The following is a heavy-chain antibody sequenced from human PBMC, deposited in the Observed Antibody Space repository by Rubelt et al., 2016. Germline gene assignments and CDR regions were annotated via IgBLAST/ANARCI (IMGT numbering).Heavy chain of an antibody. D-gene: IGHD3-16*01. CDR2: ISGSGSTI. V-gene: IGHV3-48*03. CDR1: GFTFGSYE. Sequence: EVQLVESWGGLVQPGGSLRLSCAASGFTFGSYEINWVRQAPGKGLEWVSYISGSGSTIHYADSVKGRFTIARDNAKNSRYLQMNGRRAEDTAVYYCATGHGGHWGQGTLVTVSS. CDR3: ATGHGGH. J-gene: IGHJ4*02.